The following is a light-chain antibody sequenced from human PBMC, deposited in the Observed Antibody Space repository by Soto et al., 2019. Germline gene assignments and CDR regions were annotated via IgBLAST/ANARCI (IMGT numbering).Light chain of an antibody. CDR3: QQYYNSWT. V-gene: IGKV3-20*01. CDR2: GAS. CDR1: QSVSSSY. J-gene: IGKJ1*01. Sequence: IVLTQSPGTLSVSPGERAPLSCQASQSVSSSYLAWYQQTPGQAPRLLIYGASSRATGIPDRFSGSGSGTFFPLTISSLNAEFVAVDYCQQYYNSWTFGQGTKVDTK.